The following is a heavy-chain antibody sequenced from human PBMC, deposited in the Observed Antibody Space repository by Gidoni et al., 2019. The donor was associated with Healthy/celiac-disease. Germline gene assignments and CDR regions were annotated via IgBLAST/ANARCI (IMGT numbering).Heavy chain of an antibody. J-gene: IGHJ5*02. CDR3: AREYCSGGSCYSVSWFDP. CDR2: ISSSSSTI. Sequence: SYISSSSSTIYYADSVKGRITISRDNAKNSLYLQMNSLRAEDTAVYYCAREYCSGGSCYSVSWFDPLGQGALVTVSS. V-gene: IGHV3-48*01. D-gene: IGHD2-15*01.